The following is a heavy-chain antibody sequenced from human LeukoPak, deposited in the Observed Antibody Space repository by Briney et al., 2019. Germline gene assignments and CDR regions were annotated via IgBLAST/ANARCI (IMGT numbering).Heavy chain of an antibody. CDR3: ARVVMVRGAPDY. V-gene: IGHV4-39*07. J-gene: IGHJ4*02. Sequence: SETQSLTCTVSGGSISSNSYYWGWIRQPPGKGLEWIGSIYYSGSTYYNPSLKSRVTISVDTSKNQFSLKLSSVTAADTAVYYCARVVMVRGAPDYWGQGTLVTVSS. D-gene: IGHD3-10*01. CDR1: GGSISSNSYY. CDR2: IYYSGST.